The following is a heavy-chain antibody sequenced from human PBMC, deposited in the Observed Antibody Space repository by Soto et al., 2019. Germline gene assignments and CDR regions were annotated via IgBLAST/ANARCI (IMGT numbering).Heavy chain of an antibody. D-gene: IGHD2-8*01. CDR3: ARGHSTDCSNGVCSFFYNHEMDV. CDR1: GYSFTDYH. CDR2: INPKSGGT. V-gene: IGHV1-2*04. J-gene: IGHJ6*02. Sequence: GASVKVSCKASGYSFTDYHIHWVRQAPGQGLEWLGRINPKSGGTSTAQKFQGWVTMTRDRSISTVYMELTRLRSDDTAVYFCARGHSTDCSNGVCSFFYNHEMDVWGPGTPVTVSS.